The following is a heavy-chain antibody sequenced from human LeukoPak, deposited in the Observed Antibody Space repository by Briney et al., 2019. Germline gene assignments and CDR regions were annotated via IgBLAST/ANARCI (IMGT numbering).Heavy chain of an antibody. D-gene: IGHD3-10*01. J-gene: IGHJ5*02. CDR3: ARDSTMVRGVSFDP. Sequence: PGGSLRLSCAASGFTFSSYSMNWVRQAPGKGLEWVSSISSSSSYIYYADSVKGRFTISRDNAKNSLYLQMNSLRAEDTAVYYCARDSTMVRGVSFDPWGQGTLVTVSS. CDR2: ISSSSSYI. CDR1: GFTFSSYS. V-gene: IGHV3-21*01.